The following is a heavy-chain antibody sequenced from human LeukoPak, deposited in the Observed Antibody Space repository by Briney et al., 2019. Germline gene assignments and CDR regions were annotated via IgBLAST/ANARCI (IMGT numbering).Heavy chain of an antibody. CDR2: IYYSGST. D-gene: IGHD3-22*01. J-gene: IGHJ5*02. CDR3: AREIGDSSGYYQFNWFDP. CDR1: GGSISSYY. V-gene: IGHV4-59*01. Sequence: SETLSLTCTVSGGSISSYYWSWIRQPPGKGLEWIGYIYYSGSTNYNPSLKSRVTISVDTSKNQFSLKLSSVTAADTAVYYCAREIGDSSGYYQFNWFDPWGQGTLVTVSS.